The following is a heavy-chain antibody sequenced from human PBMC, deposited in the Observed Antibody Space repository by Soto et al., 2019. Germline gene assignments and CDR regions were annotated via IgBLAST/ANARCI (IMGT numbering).Heavy chain of an antibody. V-gene: IGHV1-69*06. CDR1: GGTFSSYA. D-gene: IGHD5-12*01. Sequence: SVKVSCKASGGTFSSYAISWVRQAPGQGLEWMGGIIPIFGTANYTQKFQGRVTITADKSTSTAYMELSSLRSEDTAVYYCARGRRGYSGYDSAHFDYWGQGTLVTVSS. CDR2: IIPIFGTA. CDR3: ARGRRGYSGYDSAHFDY. J-gene: IGHJ4*02.